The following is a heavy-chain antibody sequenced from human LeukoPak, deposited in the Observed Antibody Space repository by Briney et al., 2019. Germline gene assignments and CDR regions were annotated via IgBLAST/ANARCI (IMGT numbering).Heavy chain of an antibody. CDR2: ISGSGGST. V-gene: IGHV3-23*01. CDR1: GFTFSSYA. J-gene: IGHJ4*02. CDR3: AKDGYYYDSSGSDY. Sequence: GGSLGLSCAVAGFTFSSYAMSWVRQAPGKGLEWVSAISGSGGSTYYADSVKGRFTISRDNSKNTLYLQMNSLRAEDTAVYYCAKDGYYYDSSGSDYWGQGTLVTDSS. D-gene: IGHD3-22*01.